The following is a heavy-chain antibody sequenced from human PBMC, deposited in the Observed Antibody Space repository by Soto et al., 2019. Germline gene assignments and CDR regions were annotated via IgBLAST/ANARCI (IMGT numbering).Heavy chain of an antibody. Sequence: QVQLLQSGAEVKKPGTSVSVSCRASGYTFKDYDINWVRRAPGQGLEWMGWMNPNSGNTAYARKFHDRITMTRSVSARTAFMELSSLTPEYTAVYYCARRMTCSLWCFDLWGSGTQVTVSS. CDR3: ARRMTCSLWCFDL. CDR2: MNPNSGNT. V-gene: IGHV1-8*01. D-gene: IGHD2-8*01. J-gene: IGHJ2*01. CDR1: GYTFKDYD.